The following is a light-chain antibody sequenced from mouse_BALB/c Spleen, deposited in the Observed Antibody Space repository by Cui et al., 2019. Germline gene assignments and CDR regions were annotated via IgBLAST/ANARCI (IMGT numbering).Light chain of an antibody. Sequence: DLVMTQSHKFMSTSVGDRVSITCKASQDVGTAVAWYQQKPGQSPKLLIYWASTRHTGVPDRFTGSGSGTDFTLTISNVQSEDLADYFCQQYSSYPWTFGGGTKLEIK. CDR1: QDVGTA. CDR3: QQYSSYPWT. V-gene: IGKV6-23*01. J-gene: IGKJ1*01. CDR2: WAS.